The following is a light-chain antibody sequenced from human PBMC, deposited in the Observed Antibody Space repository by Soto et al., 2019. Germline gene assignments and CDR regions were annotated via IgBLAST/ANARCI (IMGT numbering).Light chain of an antibody. J-gene: IGKJ5*01. V-gene: IGKV1-9*01. Sequence: DIQMTQSPSSLSASVGDRITIVCQAPQHISNYLNWYQQKPGKAPKLLIYAASTLQSGVPLSFSGSGSGTSFTLTISSLQPEDFATYYCQQLLSYPITFGQGTRLEIK. CDR3: QQLLSYPIT. CDR1: QHISNY. CDR2: AAS.